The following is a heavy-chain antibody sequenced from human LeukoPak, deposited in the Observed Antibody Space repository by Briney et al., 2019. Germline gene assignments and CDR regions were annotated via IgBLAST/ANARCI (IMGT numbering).Heavy chain of an antibody. D-gene: IGHD3/OR15-3a*01. CDR2: ISSSGSTI. V-gene: IGHV3-48*03. Sequence: PGGSLRLSCAASGFTFSSYEMNWVRQAPGKGLEWVSYISSSGSTIYYADSVKGRFTISRDTSKNTLYLQINSLRAEDTAVYYCAKGVDYQKLEHWGQGTLVTVSS. CDR1: GFTFSSYE. CDR3: AKGVDYQKLEH. J-gene: IGHJ4*02.